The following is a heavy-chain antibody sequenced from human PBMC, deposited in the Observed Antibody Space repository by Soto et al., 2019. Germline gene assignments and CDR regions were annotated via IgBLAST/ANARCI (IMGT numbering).Heavy chain of an antibody. D-gene: IGHD2-15*01. J-gene: IGHJ4*02. CDR1: GGTFSSYA. CDR2: IIPIFGTA. Sequence: QVQLVQSGAEVKKPGSSVKVSCKASGGTFSSYAISWVRQAPGQGLEWMGGIIPIFGTANYAQKFQGRVTISADESTSTAYIELSSLRSEDTAVYYCARDKYALGYCSGGSCPAGPSLWYWGQGTLVTVSS. CDR3: ARDKYALGYCSGGSCPAGPSLWY. V-gene: IGHV1-69*01.